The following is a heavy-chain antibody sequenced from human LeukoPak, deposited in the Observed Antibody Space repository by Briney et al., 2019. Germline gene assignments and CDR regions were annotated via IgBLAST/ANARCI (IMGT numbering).Heavy chain of an antibody. D-gene: IGHD4-23*01. V-gene: IGHV3-74*01. CDR3: AKDPVGYGGNYFEY. CDR2: INIDGNKV. Sequence: GGSLRLSCAASGFTFGNFWMHWLRQVPGKGLVWVSRINIDGNKVSYADSVKGRFTISRDNSKNTLYLQMNSLRAEDTAVYYCAKDPVGYGGNYFEYWGQGTLVTVSS. CDR1: GFTFGNFW. J-gene: IGHJ4*02.